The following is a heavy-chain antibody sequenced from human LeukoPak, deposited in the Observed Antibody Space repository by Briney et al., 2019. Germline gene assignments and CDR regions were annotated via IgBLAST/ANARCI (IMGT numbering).Heavy chain of an antibody. D-gene: IGHD4-23*01. Sequence: PSETLSLTCTVSGGSISGSNHYWGWIRQPPGKGLECIGNIYYSGTTYYYPSLKSRVSMSVDTSKNQFSLKLNSVTAADTAVYYCARDRIANSETFDYWGQGTLVTVSS. CDR2: IYYSGTT. V-gene: IGHV4-39*02. CDR1: GGSISGSNHY. CDR3: ARDRIANSETFDY. J-gene: IGHJ4*02.